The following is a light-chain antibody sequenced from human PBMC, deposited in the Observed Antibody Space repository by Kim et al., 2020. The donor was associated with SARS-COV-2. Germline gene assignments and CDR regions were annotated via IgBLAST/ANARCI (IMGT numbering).Light chain of an antibody. CDR3: QQRRKSIT. V-gene: IGKV3-11*01. Sequence: EIVLTQSPATLSLSPGDGATLSCRASQSVGGYLAWLQQKPGQPPRLLISNASNRAAGVPARFSGSGSGTDFTLTISSLEPDDFAVYYCQQRRKSITFGQGTRLEIK. CDR1: QSVGGY. CDR2: NAS. J-gene: IGKJ5*01.